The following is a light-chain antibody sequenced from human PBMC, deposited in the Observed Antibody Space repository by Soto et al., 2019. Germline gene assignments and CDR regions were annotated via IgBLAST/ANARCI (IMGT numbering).Light chain of an antibody. V-gene: IGLV2-14*01. J-gene: IGLJ2*01. CDR3: SSYTSSSTLL. Sequence: QSALTQPASVSGSPGQSITISCTGTSSDVGGYNYVSWYQQHPGKAPKLMIYEVTNRPSGVSIRFSGSKSANTASLTISGLQAEDEADYYCSSYTSSSTLLFGGGTKLTVL. CDR1: SSDVGGYNY. CDR2: EVT.